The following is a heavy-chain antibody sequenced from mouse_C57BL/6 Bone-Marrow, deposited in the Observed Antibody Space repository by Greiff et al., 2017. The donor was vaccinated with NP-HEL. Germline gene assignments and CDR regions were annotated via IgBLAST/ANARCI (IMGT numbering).Heavy chain of an antibody. CDR2: IDPSDSYT. CDR3: AREAYYSIFYYAMDY. D-gene: IGHD2-5*01. CDR1: GYTFPSYW. J-gene: IGHJ4*01. V-gene: IGHV1-59*01. Sequence: VQLQQPGAELVRPGTSVKLSCKASGYTFPSYWMHWVKQRPGQGLEWIGVIDPSDSYTNYNQKFKGKATLTVDTSSSTAYMQLSSLTSEDSAVYYCAREAYYSIFYYAMDYWGQGTSVTVSS.